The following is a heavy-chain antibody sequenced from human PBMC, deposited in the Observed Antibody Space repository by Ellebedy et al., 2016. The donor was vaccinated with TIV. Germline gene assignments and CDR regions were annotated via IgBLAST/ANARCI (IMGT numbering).Heavy chain of an antibody. CDR3: ARADNWLDP. CDR2: ISSSSNYI. Sequence: GESLKISCAASGFTFSSYSMNWVRQAPGKGLEWVSCISSSSNYIYYADSVKGRFTISRDNAKNSLFLQMNSLRAGDTGVYYCARADNWLDPWGQGTLVTVSS. CDR1: GFTFSSYS. V-gene: IGHV3-21*06. J-gene: IGHJ5*02.